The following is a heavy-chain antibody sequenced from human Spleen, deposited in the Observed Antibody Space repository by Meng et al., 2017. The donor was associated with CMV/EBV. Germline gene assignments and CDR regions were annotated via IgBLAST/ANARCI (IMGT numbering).Heavy chain of an antibody. V-gene: IGHV4-4*02. Sequence: QVQLQESGPGLVKPSGTLSLTCADSGGSIISSNLWTWVCQAPGKGLEWIGEIYHSGSTNYNPSLKSRVTISVDKFKNQFSLKLGSVTAADTAVYYCARIERRRILKYCGSDCSTTDYWGQGTLVTVSS. CDR3: ARIERRRILKYCGSDCSTTDY. CDR2: IYHSGST. CDR1: GGSIISSNL. D-gene: IGHD2-21*02. J-gene: IGHJ4*02.